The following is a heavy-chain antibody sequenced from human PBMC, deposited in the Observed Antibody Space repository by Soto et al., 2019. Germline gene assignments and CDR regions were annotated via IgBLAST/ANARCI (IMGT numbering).Heavy chain of an antibody. Sequence: QVQLQQWGAGLLKPSETLSLTCAVYGGSFSGYYLSWIRQPPGKGLEWIGEINHSGSTNYNPSLKSRVTISVDTAKNQFSLKLSSVTAADTAVYYCARNWARDVVPAYYFDYWGQGTLVTVSS. J-gene: IGHJ4*02. CDR1: GGSFSGYY. CDR2: INHSGST. D-gene: IGHD2-15*01. CDR3: ARNWARDVVPAYYFDY. V-gene: IGHV4-34*01.